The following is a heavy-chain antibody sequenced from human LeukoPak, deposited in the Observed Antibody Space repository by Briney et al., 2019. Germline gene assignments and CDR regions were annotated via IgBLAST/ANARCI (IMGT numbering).Heavy chain of an antibody. D-gene: IGHD1-26*01. CDR1: GGTFSSYA. J-gene: IGHJ5*02. CDR3: ARDRGTSARNWFDP. Sequence: GSSVKVSCKASGGTFSSYAISWARQAPGQGLEWMGRINPNSGGTNYAQKFQGRVTMTRDTSISTAYMELSRLRSDDTAVYYCARDRGTSARNWFDPWGQGTLVTVSS. V-gene: IGHV1-2*06. CDR2: INPNSGGT.